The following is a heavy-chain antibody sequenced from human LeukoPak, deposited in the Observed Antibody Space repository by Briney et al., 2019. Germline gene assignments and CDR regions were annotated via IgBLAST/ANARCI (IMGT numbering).Heavy chain of an antibody. Sequence: GGSLRLPCAASGFTFSSYAMHWVRQAPGKGLEWVAVISYDGSNRYYADSVKGRFTISRDNSKNTLYLQMNSLRAEDTAVYYCARDRQGVVVVAARYFDYWGQGALVTVSS. CDR1: GFTFSSYA. V-gene: IGHV3-30*04. CDR2: ISYDGSNR. D-gene: IGHD2-15*01. CDR3: ARDRQGVVVVAARYFDY. J-gene: IGHJ4*02.